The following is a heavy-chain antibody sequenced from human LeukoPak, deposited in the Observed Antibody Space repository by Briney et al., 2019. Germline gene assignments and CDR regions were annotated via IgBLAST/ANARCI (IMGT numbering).Heavy chain of an antibody. CDR3: ARHYDY. CDR1: GGSFSGYY. J-gene: IGHJ4*02. CDR2: INHSGST. Sequence: SETLSLTCAVYGGSFSGYYWSWIRQPPGKGLEWIGEINHSGSTNYNPSLKSRVTISVDTSKNQFSLKLSSVTAADTAVYYCARHYDYWGQGTLVTVSS. V-gene: IGHV4-34*01.